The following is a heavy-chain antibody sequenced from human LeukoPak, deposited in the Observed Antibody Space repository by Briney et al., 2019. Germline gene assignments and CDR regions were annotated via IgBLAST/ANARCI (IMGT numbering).Heavy chain of an antibody. CDR3: ARDPGMATPSVFDY. D-gene: IGHD5-24*01. J-gene: IGHJ4*02. V-gene: IGHV3-21*01. CDR2: ISSSSSYI. CDR1: GFTFSSYG. Sequence: NPGGSLRLSCAASGFTFSSYGMPWVRQAPGKGLEWVSSISSSSSYIYYADSVKGRFTVSRDNAKNSLYLQMNSLRAEDTAVYYCARDPGMATPSVFDYWGQGTLVTVSS.